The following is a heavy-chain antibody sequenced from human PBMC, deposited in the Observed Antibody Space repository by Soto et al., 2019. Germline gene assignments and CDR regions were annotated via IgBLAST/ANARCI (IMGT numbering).Heavy chain of an antibody. CDR1: GYPFTDLY. CDR3: ARDNYAPLDY. V-gene: IGHV1-2*02. J-gene: IGHJ4*02. CDR2: IDPRSGAS. Sequence: RASVKVSCKPSGYPFTDLYIHWVRQAPGLGLEWMGWIDPRSGASRKTQRFQGRFTMTRDTSTNTVYMELSSLRSDDTAVYFCARDNYAPLDYWGQGTLVTVSS. D-gene: IGHD3-16*01.